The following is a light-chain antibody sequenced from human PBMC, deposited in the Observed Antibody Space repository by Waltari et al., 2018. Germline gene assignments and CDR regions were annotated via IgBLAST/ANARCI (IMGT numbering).Light chain of an antibody. J-gene: IGLJ2*01. CDR2: DVN. CDR1: SSDVGGYDY. CDR3: SSYTSRNTLL. Sequence: QSALTQPASVSGSPGQLITISCTGTSSDVGGYDYVSWYQQHPNKAPRLLIYDVNNRASGVSDRFSGSKSGNTASLTISGLQAEDEADYYCSSYTSRNTLLFGGGTKVTAL. V-gene: IGLV2-14*03.